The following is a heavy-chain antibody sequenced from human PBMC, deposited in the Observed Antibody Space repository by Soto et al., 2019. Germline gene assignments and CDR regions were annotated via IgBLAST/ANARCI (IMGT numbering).Heavy chain of an antibody. CDR3: TRGPRVSSTGTGAH. D-gene: IGHD1-1*01. CDR2: ISDDGSTT. Sequence: SLRLSCEVSGFTFSAYWMHWVRQVPGKGLIWVSRISDDGSTTTYADSVKGRFTISRDNAKNTLYLQMNSLRADDTGLYYCTRGPRVSSTGTGAHWGQGTLITVSS. CDR1: GFTFSAYW. J-gene: IGHJ4*02. V-gene: IGHV3-74*01.